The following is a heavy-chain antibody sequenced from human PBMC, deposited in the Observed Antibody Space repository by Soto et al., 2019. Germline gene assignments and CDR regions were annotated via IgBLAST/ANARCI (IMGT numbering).Heavy chain of an antibody. D-gene: IGHD5-12*01. CDR2: INPSGCST. V-gene: IGHV1-46*03. CDR1: GYTFTSYY. CDR3: ARGDSGYDGRMKSWFDP. J-gene: IGHJ5*02. Sequence: ASVKVSCKASGYTFTSYYMHWVRQAPGQVLEWMGIINPSGCSTSYAQKFQGRLTMTRDTSTSTVYMELSSLRSEDTAVYYCARGDSGYDGRMKSWFDPWAREPWSPSPQ.